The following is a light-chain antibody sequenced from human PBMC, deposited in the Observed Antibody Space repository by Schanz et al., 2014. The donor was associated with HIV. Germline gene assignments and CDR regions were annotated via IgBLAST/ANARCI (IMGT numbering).Light chain of an antibody. CDR1: SSDVGGYNY. CDR2: DVS. J-gene: IGLJ2*01. V-gene: IGLV2-11*01. CDR3: QSYDSGLSGVV. Sequence: QSALTQPRSVSGSPGQSVTISCTGTSSDVGGYNYVSWYQQHPGKAPKLMIYDVSKRPSGVPDRFSGSKSGTSASLAITGLQAEDEADYYCQSYDSGLSGVVFGGGTKVTVL.